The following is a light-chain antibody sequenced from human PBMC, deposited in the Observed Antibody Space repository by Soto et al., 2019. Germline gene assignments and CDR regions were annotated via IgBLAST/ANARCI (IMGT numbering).Light chain of an antibody. Sequence: EIVLTQSPGTLSVSPGERATLSCRASQSVRTKLAWYKQKAGQAPRLLIYGASTRATGIPDRFSGSGSGTEFTLTISRLEPEDFAVYYCQQYGSSRWTFGQGTKVDIK. CDR2: GAS. CDR3: QQYGSSRWT. V-gene: IGKV3-20*01. CDR1: QSVRTK. J-gene: IGKJ1*01.